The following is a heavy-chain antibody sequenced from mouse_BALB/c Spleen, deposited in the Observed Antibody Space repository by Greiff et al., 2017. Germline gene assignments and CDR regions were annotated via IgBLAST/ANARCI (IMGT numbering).Heavy chain of an antibody. Sequence: EVQVVESGGGLVKPGGSLKLSCAASGFTFSDYYMYWVRQTPEKRLEWVATISDGGSYTYYPDSVTGRFTISRDNAKNNLYLQMSSLKSEDTAMYYCARGGDYWGQGTSVTVSS. CDR1: GFTFSDYY. V-gene: IGHV5-4*02. CDR3: ARGGDY. J-gene: IGHJ4*01. CDR2: ISDGGSYT.